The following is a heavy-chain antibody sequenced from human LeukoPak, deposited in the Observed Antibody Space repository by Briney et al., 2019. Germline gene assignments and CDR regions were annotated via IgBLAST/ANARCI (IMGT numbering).Heavy chain of an antibody. J-gene: IGHJ3*02. CDR3: ARDLPESYYDSRGTDAFDI. Sequence: SVKVSCKASGGTFSSYAISWVRQAPGQGPEWMGRIIPIFGIANYAQKFQGRVTITADKSTSTACMELSSLRSEDTAVYYCARDLPESYYDSRGTDAFDIWGQGTMVTVSS. D-gene: IGHD3-22*01. CDR2: IIPIFGIA. V-gene: IGHV1-69*04. CDR1: GGTFSSYA.